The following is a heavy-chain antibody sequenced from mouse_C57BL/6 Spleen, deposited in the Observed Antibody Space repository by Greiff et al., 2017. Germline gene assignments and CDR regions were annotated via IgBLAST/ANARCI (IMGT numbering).Heavy chain of an antibody. CDR1: GFSLTSYG. Sequence: VKLVESGPGLVQPSQSLSITCTVSGFSLTSYGVHWVRQSPGTGLEWLGVRWSGGSTDYNAAFISRLSISKDNSKCQVFFKMNSLQADDTAIYYCAGITTVVEDWYFDVWGTGTTVSVSS. CDR2: RWSGGST. CDR3: AGITTVVEDWYFDV. V-gene: IGHV2-2*01. D-gene: IGHD1-1*01. J-gene: IGHJ1*03.